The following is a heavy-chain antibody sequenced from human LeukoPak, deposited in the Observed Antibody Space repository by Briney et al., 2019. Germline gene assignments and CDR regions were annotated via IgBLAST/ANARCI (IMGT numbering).Heavy chain of an antibody. V-gene: IGHV1-8*01. J-gene: IGHJ6*02. Sequence: GASVKVSCKASGYTFTSYDINWVRQATGQGLEWMGWMNPNSGNTGYAQKFQGRVTMTRNTSISTAYMELSSLRSEDTAVYYCARERKPDIVVVPAATPHYYYYGMDVCGQGTTVTVSS. CDR3: ARERKPDIVVVPAATPHYYYYGMDV. CDR1: GYTFTSYD. D-gene: IGHD2-2*01. CDR2: MNPNSGNT.